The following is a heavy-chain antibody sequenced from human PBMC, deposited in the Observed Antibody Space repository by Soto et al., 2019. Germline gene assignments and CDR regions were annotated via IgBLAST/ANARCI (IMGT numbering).Heavy chain of an antibody. J-gene: IGHJ5*02. CDR2: IHGEGAGS. CDR3: VKGGVARNGNWDWFDP. CDR1: GFTFRNYA. V-gene: IGHV3-23*01. Sequence: VELLESGGGLVQPGGSVRLSCAASGFTFRNYAMSWVRQAPGKGLEWVSSIHGEGAGSFYADAVKGRFTVSRDDSKQTLYLQMRSLRVDDTAVYYCVKGGVARNGNWDWFDPWGQGTLVTVAS. D-gene: IGHD6-19*01.